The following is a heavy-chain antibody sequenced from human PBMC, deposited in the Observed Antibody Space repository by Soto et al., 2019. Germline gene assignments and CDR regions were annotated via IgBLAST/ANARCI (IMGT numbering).Heavy chain of an antibody. CDR2: ISYDGSNK. V-gene: IGHV3-30*18. J-gene: IGHJ6*02. CDR1: GFTFSSYG. CDR3: AKTYGMDV. Sequence: QVQLVESGGGVVQPGRSLRLSCAASGFTFSSYGMHWVRQAPGKGLEWVAVISYDGSNKYYADSVKGRFTITRDNSKNSLYLEMNSRRGEDSAVYYCAKTYGMDVWGQGTTVTVSS.